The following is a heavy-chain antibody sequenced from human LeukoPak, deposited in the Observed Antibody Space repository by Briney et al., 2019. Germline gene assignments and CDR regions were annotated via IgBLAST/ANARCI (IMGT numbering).Heavy chain of an antibody. CDR3: SRDLGYRADPTVRGYTFDI. Sequence: LSGGSLRLSCAASGFTVSTNYMSWVRQAPGKGLEWVSIIYSGGSTYYADSVKGRFTISRDNSKNTLSLQMNSLRAEDTAVYYCSRDLGYRADPTVRGYTFDIWGSGTMV. CDR2: IYSGGST. J-gene: IGHJ3*02. D-gene: IGHD6-13*01. CDR1: GFTVSTNY. V-gene: IGHV3-66*01.